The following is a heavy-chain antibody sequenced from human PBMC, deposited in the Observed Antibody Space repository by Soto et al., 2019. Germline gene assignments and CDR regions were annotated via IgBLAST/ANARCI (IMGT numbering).Heavy chain of an antibody. V-gene: IGHV3-48*01. CDR2: ISSSSSTI. CDR3: ARFAAVAGFDY. D-gene: IGHD6-19*01. J-gene: IGHJ4*02. CDR1: GFTFSSHS. Sequence: EVQLVESGGGLVQPGGSLRLSCAASGFTFSSHSMNWVRQAPGKGLEWVSYISSSSSTIYYADSVKGRFTISRDNAKNSLYLQMNSLRAEDTAVYYGARFAAVAGFDYWGQGTLVTVSS.